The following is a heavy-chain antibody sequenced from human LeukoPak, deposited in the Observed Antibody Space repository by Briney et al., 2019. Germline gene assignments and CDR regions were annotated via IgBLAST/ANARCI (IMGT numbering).Heavy chain of an antibody. CDR3: ARGGYYGSGNDFRFDP. J-gene: IGHJ5*02. Sequence: SETLSLTCSVSGGSISNSPYYWGWIRQPPGKGLEWIGNIYYSGTTNYNPSLKSRVTISVDTSKNQFSLKLTSVTAADTAVYFCARGGYYGSGNDFRFDPWGQGTLVTVSS. CDR1: GGSISNSPYY. D-gene: IGHD3-10*01. CDR2: IYYSGTT. V-gene: IGHV4-39*07.